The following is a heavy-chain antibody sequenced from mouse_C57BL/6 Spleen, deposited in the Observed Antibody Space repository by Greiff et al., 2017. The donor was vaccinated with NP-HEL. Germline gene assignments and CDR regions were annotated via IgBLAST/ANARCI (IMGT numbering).Heavy chain of an antibody. CDR3: ARGTGTGRGYFDY. CDR2: ISSGSSTI. Sequence: EVKVEESGGGLVKPGGSLKLSCAASGFTFSDYGMHWVRQAPEKGLEWVAYISSGSSTIYYADTVKGRFTISRDNAKNTLFLQMTSLRSEDTAMYYCARGTGTGRGYFDYWGQGTTLTVSS. CDR1: GFTFSDYG. V-gene: IGHV5-17*01. J-gene: IGHJ2*01. D-gene: IGHD4-1*01.